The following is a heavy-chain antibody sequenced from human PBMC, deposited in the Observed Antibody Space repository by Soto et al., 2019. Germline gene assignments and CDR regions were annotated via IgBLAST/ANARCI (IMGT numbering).Heavy chain of an antibody. D-gene: IGHD1-26*01. V-gene: IGHV3-33*01. CDR2: IWYDGSNK. CDR3: ARDLRVGATAAADLGY. CDR1: GFTFSSYG. Sequence: SLRLSCAASGFTFSSYGMHWVRQAPGKGLEWVAVIWYDGSNKYYADSVKGRFTISRDNSKNTLYLQMNSLRAEDTAVYYCARDLRVGATAAADLGYWGQGTLVTVSS. J-gene: IGHJ4*02.